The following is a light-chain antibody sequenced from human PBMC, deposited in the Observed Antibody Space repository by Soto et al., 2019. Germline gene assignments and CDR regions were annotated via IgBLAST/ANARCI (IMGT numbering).Light chain of an antibody. CDR2: DVS. Sequence: EIVLTQSPDTLSLSLGERATLSCRAGQSVGSYLGWYQQKAGQAPRLLMSDVSVRATGIPARFSGSASGTDFTLTFDSLQPEDAAVYYCQHSAPGVFFGEETRLEIK. CDR1: QSVGSY. V-gene: IGKV3-11*01. J-gene: IGKJ4*01. CDR3: QHSAPGVF.